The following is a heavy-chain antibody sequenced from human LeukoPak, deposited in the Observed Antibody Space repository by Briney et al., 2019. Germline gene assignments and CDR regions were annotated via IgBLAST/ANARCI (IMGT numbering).Heavy chain of an antibody. J-gene: IGHJ4*02. V-gene: IGHV3-48*04. D-gene: IGHD4-23*01. Sequence: GGSLRLSCAASRFTFSTHAMHWVRQAPGKGLEWVSYISSSGSTIYYADSVKGRFTISRDNAKNSLYLQMNSLRAEDTAVYYCARVRWYLVYWGQGTLVTVSS. CDR2: ISSSGSTI. CDR3: ARVRWYLVY. CDR1: RFTFSTHA.